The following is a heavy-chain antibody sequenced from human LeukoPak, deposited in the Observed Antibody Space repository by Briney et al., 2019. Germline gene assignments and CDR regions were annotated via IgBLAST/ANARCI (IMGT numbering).Heavy chain of an antibody. Sequence: SETLSLTCTVSGASISSSSYYWGWIRQPPGKGLEWIGSIYYSGSTYYNPSLKSRVTISVDTSKNQFSLKLTSVTAADTAVYYCARVGVDYSGNIIKYYFDYWGQGTLVTVSS. V-gene: IGHV4-39*07. CDR2: IYYSGST. CDR1: GASISSSSYY. D-gene: IGHD4-23*01. J-gene: IGHJ4*02. CDR3: ARVGVDYSGNIIKYYFDY.